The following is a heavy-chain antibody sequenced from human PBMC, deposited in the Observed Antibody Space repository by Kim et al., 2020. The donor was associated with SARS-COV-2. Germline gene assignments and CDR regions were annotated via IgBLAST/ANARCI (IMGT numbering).Heavy chain of an antibody. Sequence: GGSLRLSCAASGLTLSGSAVHWVRQASGKGLEWVGRIRSNSNSYESTYGATVEGRFTIARDDSKNTAYLQMNSLKTEDTAVYDCARGHPYSDSYWDAFDIWGQGTMVTVSS. D-gene: IGHD1-26*01. CDR1: GLTLSGSA. CDR2: IRSNSNSYES. J-gene: IGHJ3*02. V-gene: IGHV3-73*01. CDR3: ARGHPYSDSYWDAFDI.